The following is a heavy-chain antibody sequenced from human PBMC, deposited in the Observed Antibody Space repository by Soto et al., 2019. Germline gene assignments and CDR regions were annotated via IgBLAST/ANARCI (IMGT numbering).Heavy chain of an antibody. CDR1: GFTFSSYG. V-gene: IGHV3-33*01. J-gene: IGHJ3*02. CDR3: ARDLEHSSINDAFDI. D-gene: IGHD6-6*01. Sequence: LSCAASGFTFSSYGMHWVRQAPGKGLEWVAVIWYDGSNKYYADSVKGRFTISRDNSKNTLYLQMNSLRAEDTAVYYCARDLEHSSINDAFDIWGQGTMVPVSS. CDR2: IWYDGSNK.